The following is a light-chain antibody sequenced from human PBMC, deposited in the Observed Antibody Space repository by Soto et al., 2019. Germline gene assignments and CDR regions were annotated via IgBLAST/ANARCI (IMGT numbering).Light chain of an antibody. CDR3: QQYNSYPLT. J-gene: IGKJ4*01. Sequence: DIQMTQSPSTLSASVGDRVTITCRASKSISSWLAWYQQKPGKAPKLLIYKASNLESGVPSKFSGSGSGTEFTLTISSLQPDDFATYYCQQYNSYPLTFGGGTKV. CDR1: KSISSW. CDR2: KAS. V-gene: IGKV1-5*03.